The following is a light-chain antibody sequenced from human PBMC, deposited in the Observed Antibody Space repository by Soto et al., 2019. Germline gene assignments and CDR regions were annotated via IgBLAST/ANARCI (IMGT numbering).Light chain of an antibody. J-gene: IGKJ1*01. CDR2: DAS. CDR1: QSVSSY. CDR3: QQRSNWWT. V-gene: IGKV3-11*01. Sequence: EIVLTQSPATLSLSPGERATLSCSASQSVSSYLAWYQQKPGQAPRLLIYDASTRATGIPARFSGSGSGTDFTLTISSLGPEDFAVYYCQQRSNWWTVGQGTKVEIQ.